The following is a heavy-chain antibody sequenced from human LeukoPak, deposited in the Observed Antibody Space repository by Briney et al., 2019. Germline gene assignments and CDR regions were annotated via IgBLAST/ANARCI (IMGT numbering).Heavy chain of an antibody. Sequence: PGGSLRLSCEASGFTFSGYWMHWVRHAAGKGLEWASRINSDGSDSSYADSVKGRFTISRDNAKKMLYLQMDSLRVENTAVYYCVRVEIPVAGTMFFGYWGQGALVTVSS. D-gene: IGHD6-19*01. V-gene: IGHV3-74*01. CDR2: INSDGSDS. J-gene: IGHJ4*02. CDR1: GFTFSGYW. CDR3: VRVEIPVAGTMFFGY.